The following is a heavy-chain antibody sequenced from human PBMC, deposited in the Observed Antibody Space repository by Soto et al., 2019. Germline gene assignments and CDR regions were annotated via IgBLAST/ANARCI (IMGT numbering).Heavy chain of an antibody. V-gene: IGHV3-23*05. CDR2: IDKSGGDT. Sequence: GGCLRLSCAASGFTFTNYLMTWVRQAPGKGLEWVSSIDKSGGDTYYADSVKGRFTISRDNSKNTLYLQMNGLRAEDTALYYCAKDTYSSSWYFWGQGTLVTVSS. J-gene: IGHJ4*02. D-gene: IGHD2-2*01. CDR1: GFTFTNYL. CDR3: AKDTYSSSWYF.